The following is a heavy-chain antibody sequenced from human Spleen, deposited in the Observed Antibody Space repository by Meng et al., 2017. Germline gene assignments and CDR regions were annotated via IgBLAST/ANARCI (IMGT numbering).Heavy chain of an antibody. CDR1: GYTFTSYA. D-gene: IGHD6-13*01. V-gene: IGHV1-2*06. J-gene: IGHJ4*02. CDR2: INPKSGDT. CDR3: ARDEDISAAGYLLGDF. Sequence: QVHLVQSGAEGKKPGASVKVSCKASGYTFTSYAMNWVRQAPGQGLEWMGRINPKSGDTHYAQKFQARVTMTGDTSISTAYMELSGLRSDDTAVYYCARDEDISAAGYLLGDFWGQGTLVTVSS.